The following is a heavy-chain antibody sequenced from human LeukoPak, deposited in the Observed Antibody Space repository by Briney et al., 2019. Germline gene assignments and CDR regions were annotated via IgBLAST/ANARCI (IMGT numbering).Heavy chain of an antibody. V-gene: IGHV1-8*01. J-gene: IGHJ6*03. CDR3: ARDGGRTHCSSTSCLYYYYYYMDV. CDR2: MNPNSGNT. CDR1: GYTFTSYD. D-gene: IGHD2-2*01. Sequence: ASVKVSCKASGYTFTSYDINWVRQATGQGLEWMGWMNPNSGNTGYAQKFQGRVTMTRNTSISTAYMELSSLRSEDTAVYYCARDGGRTHCSSTSCLYYYYYYMDVWGKGTTVTVSS.